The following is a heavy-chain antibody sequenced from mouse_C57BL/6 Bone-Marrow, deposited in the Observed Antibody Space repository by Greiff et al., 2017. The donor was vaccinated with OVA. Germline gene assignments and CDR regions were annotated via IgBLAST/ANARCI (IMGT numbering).Heavy chain of an antibody. CDR3: GRESGYYPYAMDY. CDR2: IRSKSNNYAT. CDR1: GFSFNTYA. Sequence: EVQLVESGGGLVQPKGSLKLSCAASGFSFNTYAMNWVRQAPGKGLEWVARIRSKSNNYATYYADSVKDRFTISRDDSESMLYLQMNNLKTEDTARYYCGRESGYYPYAMDYWGQGTSVTVSA. D-gene: IGHD2-3*01. V-gene: IGHV10-1*01. J-gene: IGHJ4*01.